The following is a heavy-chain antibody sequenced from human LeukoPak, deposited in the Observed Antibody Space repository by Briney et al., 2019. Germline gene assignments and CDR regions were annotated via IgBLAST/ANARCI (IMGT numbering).Heavy chain of an antibody. D-gene: IGHD2-2*01. CDR3: ARELRWEYCSSTSCSWTNWFDP. CDR2: ISAYNGNT. CDR1: GYSFTSYG. J-gene: IGHJ5*02. Sequence: ASVKVSCKASGYSFTSYGISWVRQAPGQGLEWMGWISAYNGNTNYAQKLQGRVTLTTDTSTSTAYMELRSLRSDDTAVYYCARELRWEYCSSTSCSWTNWFDPWGQGALVTVSS. V-gene: IGHV1-18*01.